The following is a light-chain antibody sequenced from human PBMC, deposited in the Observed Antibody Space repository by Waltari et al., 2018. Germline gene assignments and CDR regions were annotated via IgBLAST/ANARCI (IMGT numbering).Light chain of an antibody. CDR3: MQALQPWT. CDR2: AAS. CDR1: QSLLHTNGHYY. Sequence: EIVMNQSPLSLSVTLGELASISCTSSQSLLHTNGHYYLDWYLQKPGQSPQLLIYAASNRSPVVPDRFSGSGSRRDSTLTISRVEADAFVSYFCMQALQPWTFRQGTKVDMK. J-gene: IGKJ1*01. V-gene: IGKV2-28*01.